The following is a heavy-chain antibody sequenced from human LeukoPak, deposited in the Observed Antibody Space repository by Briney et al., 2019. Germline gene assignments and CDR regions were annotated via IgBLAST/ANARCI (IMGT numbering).Heavy chain of an antibody. V-gene: IGHV4-34*01. D-gene: IGHD6-6*01. CDR2: INHSGST. CDR1: GGSFSGYY. CDR3: ARAYSSSSNYYYMDV. J-gene: IGHJ6*03. Sequence: PSETLSLTCAVYGGSFSGYYWSWIRQPPGKGLEWIGEINHSGSTNYNPSLKSRVTISVDTSKNPFSLKLSSVTAADTAVYYCARAYSSSSNYYYMDVWGKGTTVTVSS.